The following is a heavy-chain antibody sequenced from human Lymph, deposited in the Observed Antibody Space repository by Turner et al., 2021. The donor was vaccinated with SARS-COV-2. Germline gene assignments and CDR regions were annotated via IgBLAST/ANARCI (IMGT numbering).Heavy chain of an antibody. Sequence: QVQLVESGGGVVQPGRSLRLSCAASGFTFSSYAMNWVRQAPGKGLEWVTLISYDGSNKYYADSVKGRFTISRDNSKNTLYLQMNSLRAEDTAVYYCARSGPNFDFWGQGTLVTVS. D-gene: IGHD7-27*01. CDR2: ISYDGSNK. CDR1: GFTFSSYA. V-gene: IGHV3-30-3*01. J-gene: IGHJ4*02. CDR3: ARSGPNFDF.